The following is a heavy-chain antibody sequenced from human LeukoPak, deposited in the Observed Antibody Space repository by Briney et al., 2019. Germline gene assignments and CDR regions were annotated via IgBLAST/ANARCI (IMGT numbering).Heavy chain of an antibody. CDR3: ARPRLRGYSYGYGY. V-gene: IGHV3-15*01. CDR2: IRSKTDGGTT. D-gene: IGHD5-18*01. J-gene: IGHJ4*02. Sequence: GGSLRLSCVASGLTFSNAWMTWVRQAPGKGLEWVGLIRSKTDGGTTDYAAPLKDRFTILRDDSKSTLFLQMNSLKADDTAVYYCARPRLRGYSYGYGYWGQGTLVTVSS. CDR1: GLTFSNAW.